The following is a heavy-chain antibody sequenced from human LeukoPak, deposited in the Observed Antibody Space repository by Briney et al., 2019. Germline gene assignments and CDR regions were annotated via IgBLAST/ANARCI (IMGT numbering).Heavy chain of an antibody. CDR1: GFTVISYY. CDR2: IYSGDNI. CDR3: ARVPSYWYTWGFDY. V-gene: IGHV3-53*01. D-gene: IGHD2-8*02. Sequence: GGSLRLSCAASGFTVISYYMTWVRQAPGKGLEWVSLIYSGDNIYYADSVKGRFTISRDYSKNTLYLEMNSLRAEDTAVYYCARVPSYWYTWGFDYWGQGTLVTVSS. J-gene: IGHJ4*02.